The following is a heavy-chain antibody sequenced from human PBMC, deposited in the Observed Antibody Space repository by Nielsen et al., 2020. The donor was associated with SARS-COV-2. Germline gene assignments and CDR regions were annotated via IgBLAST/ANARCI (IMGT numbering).Heavy chain of an antibody. V-gene: IGHV4-34*01. Sequence: SETLSLTCAVYGGSFSGYYWSWIRQPPGKGLEWIGEINHSGSTNYNPSLKSRVTISVDTSKNQFSLKLSSVTAADTAVYYCARGNVLLWFGESLYGMDVWGQGTTVTVSS. CDR2: INHSGST. J-gene: IGHJ6*02. CDR3: ARGNVLLWFGESLYGMDV. CDR1: GGSFSGYY. D-gene: IGHD3-10*01.